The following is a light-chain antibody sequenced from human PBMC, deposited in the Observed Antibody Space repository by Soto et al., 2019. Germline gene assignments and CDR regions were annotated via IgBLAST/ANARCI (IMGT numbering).Light chain of an antibody. J-gene: IGKJ1*01. CDR2: GAS. CDR3: QQYNKWPRT. CDR1: QSVSSKY. V-gene: IGKV3-15*01. Sequence: EIVLTQSPGTLSLSPGERATLSCRASQSVSSKYLAWYQQKPGQAPRALIYGASTRAAGVPARFSGSGSGIEFILTISSLQSEDFAVYYCQQYNKWPRTFGQGTKVDIK.